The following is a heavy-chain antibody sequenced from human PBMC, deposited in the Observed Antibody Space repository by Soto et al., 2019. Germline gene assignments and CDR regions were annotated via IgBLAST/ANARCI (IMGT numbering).Heavy chain of an antibody. CDR3: VRRHGLTVDAYY. D-gene: IGHD2-21*02. Sequence: SETLSLTCTVSGGSISSSSYYWGWIRQPPGKGLEWIGSIYYSGSTYYNPSLKSRVTISVDTSKNQFSLKLSSVTAADTAVYYCVRRHGLTVDAYYWGQGTLVNVS. J-gene: IGHJ4*02. V-gene: IGHV4-39*01. CDR1: GGSISSSSYY. CDR2: IYYSGST.